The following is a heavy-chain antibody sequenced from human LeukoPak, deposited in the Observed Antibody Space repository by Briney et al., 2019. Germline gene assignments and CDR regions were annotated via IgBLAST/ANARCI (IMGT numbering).Heavy chain of an antibody. J-gene: IGHJ4*02. D-gene: IGHD4-17*01. CDR2: IYYSGST. V-gene: IGHV4-59*08. Sequence: PGGSLRLSCAASGFTFSSYAMSWIRQPPGKGLEWIGYIYYSGSTNYNPSLKSRVTISVDTSKNQFSLKLSSVTAADTAVYYCARYGRIFDYWGQGTLVTVSS. CDR1: GFTFSSYA. CDR3: ARYGRIFDY.